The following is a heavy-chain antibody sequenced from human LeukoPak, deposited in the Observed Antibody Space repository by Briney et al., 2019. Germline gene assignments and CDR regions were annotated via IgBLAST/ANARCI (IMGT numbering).Heavy chain of an antibody. CDR1: GFTVSSKH. Sequence: GGSLRLSCAASGFTVSSKHMSWVRQAPGKGLEWVSVIYSDGDGGSTYYADSVKGRFTISRDNSKNTLYLQMNSLRAEDTAVYYCARDWSDYGSGKGEPFDCWGHGTLVTVSS. J-gene: IGHJ4*01. V-gene: IGHV3-53*01. CDR2: IYSDGDGGST. D-gene: IGHD3-10*01. CDR3: ARDWSDYGSGKGEPFDC.